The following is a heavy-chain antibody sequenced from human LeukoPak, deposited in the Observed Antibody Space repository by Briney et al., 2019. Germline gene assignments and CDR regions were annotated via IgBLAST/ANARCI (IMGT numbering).Heavy chain of an antibody. CDR2: ISGSGNAK. CDR3: ARDYLYAFDY. D-gene: IGHD2-2*01. Sequence: GGPLRLSCAASGSSFSSYRLNWFRKPQGKGLKWVSYISGSGNAKHYTDSVKGRFTISRDNDKNALYLQMNSLRAEDTAVYFCARDYLYAFDYWGQGTLVTVSS. J-gene: IGHJ4*02. CDR1: GSSFSSYR. V-gene: IGHV3-48*01.